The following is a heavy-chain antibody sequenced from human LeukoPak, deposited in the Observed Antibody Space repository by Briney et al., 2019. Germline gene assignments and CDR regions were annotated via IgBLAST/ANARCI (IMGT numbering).Heavy chain of an antibody. J-gene: IGHJ4*02. CDR2: INPNSGGT. CDR1: GYTFTGYY. CDR3: ARDVGEYCSSTSCYASDY. D-gene: IGHD2-2*01. V-gene: IGHV1-2*02. Sequence: GASVKVSCKASGYTFTGYYIHWVRQAPGQGLEWMGWINPNSGGTNYAQKFQGRVTMTRDTSISTAYMELSRPRSDDTAVYYCARDVGEYCSSTSCYASDYWGQGTLVTVSS.